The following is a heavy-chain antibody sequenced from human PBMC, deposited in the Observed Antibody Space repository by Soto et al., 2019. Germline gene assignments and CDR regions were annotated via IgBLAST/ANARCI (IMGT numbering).Heavy chain of an antibody. CDR1: GYTFINYD. V-gene: IGHV1-8*01. J-gene: IGHJ4*02. CDR2: LTPSTGNT. Sequence: ASVKVSCKPSGYTFINYDINWVRQATGQGPEWMGFLTPSTGNTGYARRFQGRLTLTSDTSTGTAYMELRGLTSADTAVYYCVALARWGKGALVTVYS. CDR3: VALAR.